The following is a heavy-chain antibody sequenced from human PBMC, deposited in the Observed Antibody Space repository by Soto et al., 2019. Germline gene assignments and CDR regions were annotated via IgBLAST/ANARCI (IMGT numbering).Heavy chain of an antibody. J-gene: IGHJ4*02. Sequence: QITLKESGPTLVKPTQTLTLTCTFSAFSLSTSGVGVGWIRQPPGKALEWLALIYWDDDRRYSPSLKSRLTTSKDTSKSQVVLTMTNMDPVDTATYYCAQRQRTVYFGYWGQGTLATVSS. D-gene: IGHD4-17*01. CDR3: AQRQRTVYFGY. CDR2: IYWDDDR. CDR1: AFSLSTSGVG. V-gene: IGHV2-5*02.